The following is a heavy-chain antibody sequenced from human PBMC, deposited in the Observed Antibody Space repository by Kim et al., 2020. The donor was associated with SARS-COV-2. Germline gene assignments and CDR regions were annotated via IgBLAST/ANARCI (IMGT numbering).Heavy chain of an antibody. J-gene: IGHJ4*02. CDR2: INPNSGGT. V-gene: IGHV1-2*02. Sequence: ASVKVSCKASGYTFTGYYMHWVRQAPGQGLEWMGWINPNSGGTNYAQKFQGRVTMTRDTSISTAYMELSRLRSDDTAVYYCARGPPYYDFWSGHNFDYWGQGTLVTVSS. D-gene: IGHD3-3*01. CDR3: ARGPPYYDFWSGHNFDY. CDR1: GYTFTGYY.